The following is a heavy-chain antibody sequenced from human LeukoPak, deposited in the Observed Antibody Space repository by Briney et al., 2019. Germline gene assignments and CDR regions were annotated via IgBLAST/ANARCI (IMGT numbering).Heavy chain of an antibody. V-gene: IGHV3-30*02. CDR2: IRYDGSNK. CDR1: GFTFNTYG. CDR3: AKDILFRQELGAAAGSDY. D-gene: IGHD6-13*01. J-gene: IGHJ4*02. Sequence: GGSLRLSCAASGFTFNTYGMHWVRQAPGKGLEWVAFIRYDGSNKYYADPVKGRFTISRDNSKNTLYLQMNSLRVEDTALYYCAKDILFRQELGAAAGSDYWGQGTLVTVSS.